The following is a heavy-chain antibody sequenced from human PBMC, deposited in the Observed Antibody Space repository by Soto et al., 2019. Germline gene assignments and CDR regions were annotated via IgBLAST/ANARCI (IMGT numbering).Heavy chain of an antibody. D-gene: IGHD2-15*01. J-gene: IGHJ5*02. CDR1: GFTFDDYA. CDR3: AKSTCSGGSCHSGRFDP. CDR2: ISWNSGDK. Sequence: EVQLVESGGGLVQPGRSLRLSCAASGFTFDDYAMHWVRQAPGKGPEWVSGISWNSGDKGYADSVKGRFTISRDNAKNSRYLQMNSLRAEDTALYYCAKSTCSGGSCHSGRFDPWGQGTLVTVSS. V-gene: IGHV3-9*01.